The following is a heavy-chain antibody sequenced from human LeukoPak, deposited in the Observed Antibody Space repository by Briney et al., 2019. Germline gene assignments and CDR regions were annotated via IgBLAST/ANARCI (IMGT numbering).Heavy chain of an antibody. V-gene: IGHV3-21*01. D-gene: IGHD1-1*01. CDR1: GFSFGSLA. J-gene: IGHJ5*02. CDR2: IRSSSASI. Sequence: PGGSLRLSCAASGFSFGSLAMNWVRQAPGKGLEWVASIRSSSASIYHADAVKGRFTISRDNSKNTLYLQMNSLRAEDTAVYYCAKENGELVFDPWGQGTLVTVSS. CDR3: AKENGELVFDP.